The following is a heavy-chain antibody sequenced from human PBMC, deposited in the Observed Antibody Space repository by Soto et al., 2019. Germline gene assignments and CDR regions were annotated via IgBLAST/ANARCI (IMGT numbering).Heavy chain of an antibody. J-gene: IGHJ2*01. Sequence: EVQLVESGGGLVQPGGSPRLSCAASGFTVSSSYMGWVRQAPGKGLEWVSSIYSGGNTYYADSVRGRFTISTDNSKDTLYLQMNSLRVDDTAMYYCARHLWFYWYFDLWGRGTLVTVSS. CDR1: GFTVSSSY. V-gene: IGHV3-66*04. CDR3: ARHLWFYWYFDL. D-gene: IGHD2-21*01. CDR2: IYSGGNT.